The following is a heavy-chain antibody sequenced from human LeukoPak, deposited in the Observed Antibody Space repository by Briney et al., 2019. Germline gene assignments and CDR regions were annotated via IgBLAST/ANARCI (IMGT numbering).Heavy chain of an antibody. CDR2: INSDGTTT. CDR1: GFTFSNYW. J-gene: IGHJ4*02. V-gene: IGHV3-74*01. CDR3: ARAGWYRWDY. D-gene: IGHD6-19*01. Sequence: GGSLRLSCAASGFTFSNYWMHWVRQAPGKGLEWVSRINSDGTTTNYADSVKGRFTISRDNAKNTLYLQMNTLRVEDTAVYYCARAGWYRWDYWGQGTLVTVSS.